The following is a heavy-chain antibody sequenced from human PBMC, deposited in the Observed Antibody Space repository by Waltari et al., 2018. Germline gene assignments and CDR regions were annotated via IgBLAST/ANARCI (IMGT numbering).Heavy chain of an antibody. V-gene: IGHV3-53*01. D-gene: IGHD5-18*01. CDR3: ARDDSYGQFMRFDF. CDR1: GLTVSRNH. J-gene: IGHJ4*02. CDR2: IYSGGNT. Sequence: EVQLVESGGGLIQPGGSLRLSCEASGLTVSRNHMSWVRQAPGKGLEWLSAIYSGGNTFYADSVKGRFNISIDNSKNTLYLQMNSLRVDDTAVYYCARDDSYGQFMRFDFWGQGTVVTVSS.